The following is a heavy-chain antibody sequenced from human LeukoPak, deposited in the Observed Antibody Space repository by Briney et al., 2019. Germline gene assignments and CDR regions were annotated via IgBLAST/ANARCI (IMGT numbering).Heavy chain of an antibody. D-gene: IGHD3-22*01. V-gene: IGHV3-15*01. CDR3: VLYFDRSSNYRRYGY. CDR1: GFTFSSVW. CDR2: VKSNTDGGTT. Sequence: AGSLRLSCAASGFTFSSVWMSWVRQATGKGLECVGRVKSNTDGGTTEYAASVKGRFTISRDDSKNTLYLQMNSLRIEDTALYYCVLYFDRSSNYRRYGYWGQGTLVTVSS. J-gene: IGHJ4*02.